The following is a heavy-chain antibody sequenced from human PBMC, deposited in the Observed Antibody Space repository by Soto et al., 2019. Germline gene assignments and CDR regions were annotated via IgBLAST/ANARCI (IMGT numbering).Heavy chain of an antibody. CDR2: ISGSGESI. D-gene: IGHD6-13*01. CDR1: GFIFSDYA. J-gene: IGHJ5*02. CDR3: AKDGSYSSSSGWFDP. V-gene: IGHV3-23*01. Sequence: GGSLRLSCAASGFIFSDYAMTWVRQATGKGLEWVSGISGSGESIYYADSVEGRFTISRDNSKNTLYLQMNSLRAEDTAVYYCAKDGSYSSSSGWFDPWGQGTLVTVSS.